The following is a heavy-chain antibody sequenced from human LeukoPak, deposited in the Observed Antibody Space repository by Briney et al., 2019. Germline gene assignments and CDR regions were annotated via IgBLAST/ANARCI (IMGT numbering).Heavy chain of an antibody. J-gene: IGHJ3*01. V-gene: IGHV3-30*02. CDR1: GFTFSSYA. CDR3: AKFFTGEYVRAFDV. CDR2: IRDDGTDK. D-gene: IGHD3-10*02. Sequence: GGSLRLSCAASGFTFSSYAMHWVRQAPGKGLEWVAFIRDDGTDKYYADFVKGRFTISRDNSKNTLYLQMNSLRAEDTAVYYCAKFFTGEYVRAFDVWGQGTMVTVSS.